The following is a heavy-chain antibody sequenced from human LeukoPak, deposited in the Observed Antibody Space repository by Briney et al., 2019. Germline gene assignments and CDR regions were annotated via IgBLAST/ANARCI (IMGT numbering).Heavy chain of an antibody. CDR2: INQDGSEK. J-gene: IGHJ4*02. CDR3: ARSGASPFFWLDY. V-gene: IGHV3-7*01. Sequence: GGSLRLSCTASGFTFRSYWMTWVRQAPGKGLEWVANINQDGSEKYYVDSVKGRFTFSRDNAKDSLYLQMNSLRAEDTAVYYCARSGASPFFWLDYWGQGTLVTVSS. D-gene: IGHD3-3*01. CDR1: GFTFRSYW.